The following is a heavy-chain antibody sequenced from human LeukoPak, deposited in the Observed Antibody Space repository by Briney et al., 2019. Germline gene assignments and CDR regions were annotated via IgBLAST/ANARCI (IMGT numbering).Heavy chain of an antibody. CDR3: ARDRGELSFLY. D-gene: IGHD3-16*02. CDR2: ISSSGSSI. CDR1: GFTFSDYY. Sequence: GGSLRLSCAASGFTFSDYYMSWIRQAPGKGLEWVSYISSSGSSIYYANSVKGRFTISRDNAKNSLYLQMNSLRAEDTAVYYCARDRGELSFLYWGQGTLVTVSS. J-gene: IGHJ4*02. V-gene: IGHV3-11*01.